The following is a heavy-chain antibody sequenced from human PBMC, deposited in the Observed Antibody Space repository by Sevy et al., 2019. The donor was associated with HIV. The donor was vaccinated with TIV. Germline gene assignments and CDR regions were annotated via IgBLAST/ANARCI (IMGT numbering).Heavy chain of an antibody. J-gene: IGHJ4*02. D-gene: IGHD3-22*01. Sequence: ASVKVSCQASGYTFSNYGVTWVRQAPGQGLEWMGWISGYNGNTKYAQKFQDRVIMTTDTATSTAYMELRSLRSDDTAVYYCVSDGGFSLIVVDPDYWGQGTLVTVSS. CDR2: ISGYNGNT. CDR1: GYTFSNYG. CDR3: VSDGGFSLIVVDPDY. V-gene: IGHV1-18*01.